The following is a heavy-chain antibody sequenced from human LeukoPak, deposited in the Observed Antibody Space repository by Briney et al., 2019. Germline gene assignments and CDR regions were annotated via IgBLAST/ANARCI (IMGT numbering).Heavy chain of an antibody. V-gene: IGHV4-59*01. D-gene: IGHD6-13*01. J-gene: IGHJ6*03. Sequence: PSETLSLTCTVSGGSISSYYWSWIRQPPGKGLEWIGYIYYSGSTNYNPSLKSRVTISVDTSKNQFSLKLSSVTAADTAVYYCARGEQQLEDYYYYMDVWGKGTTVTISS. CDR2: IYYSGST. CDR1: GGSISSYY. CDR3: ARGEQQLEDYYYYMDV.